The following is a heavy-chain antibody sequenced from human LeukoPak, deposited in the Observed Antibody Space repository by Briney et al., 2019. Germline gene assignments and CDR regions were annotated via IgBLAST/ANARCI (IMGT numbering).Heavy chain of an antibody. CDR1: GFTFSSYA. Sequence: PGGSLRLSCAASGFTFSSYAMSWVRQAPGKGLEWVSAISGSGGSTYYADSVKGRFTISRDNSKNTLYLQMNSLRAEDTAVYSCAPDIVVVPAASDYWGQGTLVTVSS. D-gene: IGHD2-2*01. V-gene: IGHV3-23*01. CDR2: ISGSGGST. CDR3: APDIVVVPAASDY. J-gene: IGHJ4*02.